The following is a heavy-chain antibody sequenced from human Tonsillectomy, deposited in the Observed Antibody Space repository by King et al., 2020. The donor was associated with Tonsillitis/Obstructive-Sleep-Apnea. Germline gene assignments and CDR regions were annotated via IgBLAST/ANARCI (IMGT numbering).Heavy chain of an antibody. Sequence: VQLQQWGAGLLKPSETLSLTCAVHGGSFSGYFWSWIRQPPGKGLQWIGEINHSGSTNYNPSLKSRVTISVDTSRNQFSLKLSSVTAADTAVYYGARGSLFGVVIKDGPGYFYYMDVWDKGTTVTVSS. J-gene: IGHJ6*03. D-gene: IGHD3-3*01. CDR3: ARGSLFGVVIKDGPGYFYYMDV. V-gene: IGHV4-34*01. CDR2: INHSGST. CDR1: GGSFSGYF.